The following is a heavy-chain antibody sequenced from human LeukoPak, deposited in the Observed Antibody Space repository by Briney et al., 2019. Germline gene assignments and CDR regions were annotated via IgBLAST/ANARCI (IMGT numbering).Heavy chain of an antibody. D-gene: IGHD3-16*01. CDR3: AKDDDWGRFNH. CDR1: GFTFSSYG. V-gene: IGHV3-30*18. Sequence: GGSLRLSCAASGFTFSSYGMHWVRQAPGKGLEWVAVTSYDGRHNYYADSVKGRFTISRDNFKNTVSLQLNSLRAEDTAMYYCAKDDDWGRFNHWGQGTLVTVSS. CDR2: TSYDGRHN. J-gene: IGHJ1*01.